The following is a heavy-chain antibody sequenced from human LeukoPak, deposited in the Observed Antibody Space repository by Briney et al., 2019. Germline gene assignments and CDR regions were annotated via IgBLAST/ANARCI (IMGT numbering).Heavy chain of an antibody. CDR1: GFTFSSYW. CDR2: IKKDGSEK. D-gene: IGHD3-10*01. J-gene: IGHJ3*02. Sequence: GGSLRLSCAASGFTFSSYWMNWVRQAPGKGLEWVANIKKDGSEKYYVDSVKGRFAISRDNAKTSLYLQMNSLRAEDTAVYYCARNLWFGESTDSFNIWGQGTMVTVSS. V-gene: IGHV3-7*01. CDR3: ARNLWFGESTDSFNI.